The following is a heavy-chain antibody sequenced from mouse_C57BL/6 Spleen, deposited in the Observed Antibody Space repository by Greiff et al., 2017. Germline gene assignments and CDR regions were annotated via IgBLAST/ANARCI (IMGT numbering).Heavy chain of an antibody. CDR1: GYSITSGYY. CDR3: ARGTGYYAMDY. CDR2: ISYDGSN. D-gene: IGHD4-1*01. Sequence: EVQLVESGPGLVKPSQSLSLTCSVTGYSITSGYYWNWIRQFPGNKLEWMGYISYDGSNNYNPPLKNRISITRDTSKNQFFLKLNSVTTEDTATYYCARGTGYYAMDYWGQGTSVTVSS. J-gene: IGHJ4*01. V-gene: IGHV3-6*01.